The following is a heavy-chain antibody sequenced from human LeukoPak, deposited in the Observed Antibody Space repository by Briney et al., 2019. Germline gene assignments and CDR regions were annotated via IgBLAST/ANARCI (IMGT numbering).Heavy chain of an antibody. CDR3: AKDQSGAHDY. J-gene: IGHJ4*02. D-gene: IGHD1-26*01. CDR2: ISYDGSNK. V-gene: IGHV3-30*18. CDR1: GFTFSSYG. Sequence: GGSLRLSCAASGFTFSSYGMHWVRQAPGKGVEWVAVISYDGSNKYYADSVKGRFTISRDNSKNTLYLQMNSLRAEDTAVYYCAKDQSGAHDYWGQGTLVTVSS.